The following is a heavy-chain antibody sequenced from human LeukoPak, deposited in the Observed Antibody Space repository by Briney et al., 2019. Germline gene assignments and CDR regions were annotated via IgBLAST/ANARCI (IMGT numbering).Heavy chain of an antibody. CDR1: GYTFTGYY. J-gene: IGHJ4*02. Sequence: ASVKVSCKASGYTFTGYYMHWVRQAPGQGLEWMGWINPNSGGTNYAQKFQGRVTMTRDTSISTAYMELSRLRSDDTAVYYCARDQEVGTTLFDYWGQGTLVTVSS. CDR2: INPNSGGT. CDR3: ARDQEVGTTLFDY. D-gene: IGHD1-26*01. V-gene: IGHV1-2*02.